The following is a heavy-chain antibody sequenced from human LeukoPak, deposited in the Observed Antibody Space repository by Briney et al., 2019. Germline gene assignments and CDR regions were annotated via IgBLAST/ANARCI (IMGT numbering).Heavy chain of an antibody. CDR2: INGGGSPI. CDR3: AKDRKSSSGYGSGAFDI. V-gene: IGHV3-48*03. CDR1: GFTFSSYA. Sequence: GGSLRPSCAASGFTFSSYAMHWVRQAPGKGLEWVSYINGGGSPIYYADSVRGRFTISRDNAKNSLYLQMNSLRVEDTAVYHCAKDRKSSSGYGSGAFDIWGQGTMVTVSS. D-gene: IGHD3-22*01. J-gene: IGHJ3*02.